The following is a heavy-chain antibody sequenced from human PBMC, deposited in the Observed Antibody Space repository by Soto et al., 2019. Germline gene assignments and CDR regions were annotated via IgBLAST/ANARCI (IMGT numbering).Heavy chain of an antibody. CDR2: IIPIFGTA. V-gene: IGHV1-69*12. D-gene: IGHD4-17*01. Sequence: QVQLVQSGAEVKKPGSSVKVSCKASGGTFSSYAISWVRQAPGQGLEWMGGIIPIFGTANYAQKFQGRVTLTADESTSTAYMELSSLRSEDKAVYYWYYGGNSWSGAFEVWGQGTMVTVSS. CDR1: GGTFSSYA. CDR3: YYGGNSWSGAFEV. J-gene: IGHJ3*01.